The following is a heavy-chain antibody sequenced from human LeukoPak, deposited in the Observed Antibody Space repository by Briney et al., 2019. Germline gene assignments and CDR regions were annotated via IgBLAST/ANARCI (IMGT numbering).Heavy chain of an antibody. D-gene: IGHD3-3*01. CDR2: INHSGST. CDR1: GGSFSGYY. J-gene: IGHJ4*02. V-gene: IGHV4-34*01. CDR3: ARPVYDFWSGYSYFDY. Sequence: PSETLSLTCAVYGGSFSGYYWSWIRQPPGKGLEWIGEINHSGSTNYNPSLKSRVTISVDTSKNQFSLKLSSVTAADTAVYYCARPVYDFWSGYSYFDYWGQGTLVTVSS.